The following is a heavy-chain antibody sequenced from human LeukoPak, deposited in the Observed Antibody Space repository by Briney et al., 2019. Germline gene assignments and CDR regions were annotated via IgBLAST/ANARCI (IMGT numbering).Heavy chain of an antibody. J-gene: IGHJ4*02. CDR3: ARGYCSGGSCYRPFDY. D-gene: IGHD2-15*01. Sequence: PGGSLRLSCAASGFTLSSYWMHWVRQAPGKGLVWVSRIESDGSSTSYADSVKGRFTISRDNAKNTLYLQMNSLRAEDTAGYYCARGYCSGGSCYRPFDYWGQGTLVTVSS. CDR1: GFTLSSYW. V-gene: IGHV3-74*01. CDR2: IESDGSST.